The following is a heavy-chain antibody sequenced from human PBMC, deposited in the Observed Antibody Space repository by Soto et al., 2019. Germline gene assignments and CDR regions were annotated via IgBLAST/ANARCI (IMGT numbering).Heavy chain of an antibody. Sequence: FAASGFTFSTYSMNWVRQAPGKGLEWVSSITSSNSYIYYADSVKGRFTISRDNAKNSLYLQMNSLRAEDTAIYYCARDEEARPYFYGMDVWGQGTTVTVSS. CDR2: ITSSNSYI. V-gene: IGHV3-21*01. D-gene: IGHD6-6*01. CDR1: GFTFSTYS. CDR3: ARDEEARPYFYGMDV. J-gene: IGHJ6*02.